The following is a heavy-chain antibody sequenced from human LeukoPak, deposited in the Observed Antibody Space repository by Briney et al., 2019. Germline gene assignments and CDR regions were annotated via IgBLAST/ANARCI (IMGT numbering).Heavy chain of an antibody. CDR3: ARDLDSSSSGYFQH. D-gene: IGHD6-6*01. Sequence: PGGSLRLSCAASGFTFSSYWMSWVRQAPGKGLEWVSYISSSSSTIYYADSVKGRFTISRDNAKNSLYLQMNSLRAEDTAVYYCARDLDSSSSGYFQHWGQGTLVTVSS. V-gene: IGHV3-48*01. J-gene: IGHJ1*01. CDR2: ISSSSSTI. CDR1: GFTFSSYW.